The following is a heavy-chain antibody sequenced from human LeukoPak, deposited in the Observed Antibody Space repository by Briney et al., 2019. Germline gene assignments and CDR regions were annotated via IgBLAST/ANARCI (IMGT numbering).Heavy chain of an antibody. Sequence: GGSLRLSCAASGFTFSSYGMHWVRQAPGKGLEWVAVISYDGSNKYFADSVKGLFTISRDNSKNTLYLQMNSLRPEDTAVYYCAKDFLGSSRAFDIWGQGTMVTVSS. CDR2: ISYDGSNK. CDR1: GFTFSSYG. J-gene: IGHJ3*02. D-gene: IGHD2-2*01. V-gene: IGHV3-30*18. CDR3: AKDFLGSSRAFDI.